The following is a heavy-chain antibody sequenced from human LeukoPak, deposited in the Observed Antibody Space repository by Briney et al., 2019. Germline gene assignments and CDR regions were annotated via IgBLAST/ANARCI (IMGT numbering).Heavy chain of an antibody. J-gene: IGHJ4*02. D-gene: IGHD3-22*01. V-gene: IGHV4-4*07. CDR1: GGSITCYY. CDR2: VYSSGVG. Sequence: SETLSLTCTVSGGSITCYYWNWIRQPAGQGLEWLGRVYSSGVGNYNPSLTSRVTMSVDTSKNQFSLKLTSLTAADTAVYYCAREEFLHEIDSSGYFVYGGQGTLVTVSS. CDR3: AREEFLHEIDSSGYFVY.